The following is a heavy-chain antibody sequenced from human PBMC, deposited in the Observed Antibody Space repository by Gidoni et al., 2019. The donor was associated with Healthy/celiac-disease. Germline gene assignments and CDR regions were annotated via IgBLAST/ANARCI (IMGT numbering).Heavy chain of an antibody. J-gene: IGHJ3*02. Sequence: EVQLLESGGGLVQPGGCLRLCCAASGFTSRSYAMSWVSKTPGKGLEWVSAISGIGGSTYYADSVKCRFTISRDNSKNTLYLQMNSLRAEDTAVYYCAKIHADYDFWSGYFRGSTANDAFDIWGQGTMVTVSS. CDR3: AKIHADYDFWSGYFRGSTANDAFDI. D-gene: IGHD3-3*01. V-gene: IGHV3-23*01. CDR2: ISGIGGST. CDR1: GFTSRSYA.